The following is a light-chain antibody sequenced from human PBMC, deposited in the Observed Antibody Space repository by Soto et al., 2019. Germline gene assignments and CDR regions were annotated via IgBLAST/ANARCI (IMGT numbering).Light chain of an antibody. V-gene: IGKV1-39*01. Sequence: DVQMTQTPTSLSASVGDRVSITCRASENIGIYLNWYQQKPGKVPNLLIYAASSVFEGVPSRFSGSGSGTNFSLTISSLQPADFATYFCQQAYRTTWTFGQGTKVDI. CDR2: AAS. J-gene: IGKJ1*01. CDR3: QQAYRTTWT. CDR1: ENIGIY.